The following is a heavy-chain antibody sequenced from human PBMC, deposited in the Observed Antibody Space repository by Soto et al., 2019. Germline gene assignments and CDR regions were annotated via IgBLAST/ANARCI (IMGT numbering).Heavy chain of an antibody. CDR1: GYTFTSYY. D-gene: IGHD3-10*01. J-gene: IGHJ6*02. CDR2: INPSGGST. Sequence: ASVKVSCKASGYTFTSYYMHWVRQAPGQGLEWMGIINPSGGSTSYAQKFQGRVTMTRDTSTSTVYMELSSLRSDDTVVYYCARDGENTMVRGVIMSDYGMDVWGQGTTVTVSS. CDR3: ARDGENTMVRGVIMSDYGMDV. V-gene: IGHV1-46*01.